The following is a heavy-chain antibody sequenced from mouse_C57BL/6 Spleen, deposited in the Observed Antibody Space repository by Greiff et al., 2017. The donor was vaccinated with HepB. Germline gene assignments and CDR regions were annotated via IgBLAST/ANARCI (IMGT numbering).Heavy chain of an antibody. D-gene: IGHD1-1*01. V-gene: IGHV5-12*01. CDR3: ARHLNYYGSSYLWYFDV. CDR2: ISNGGGST. CDR1: GFTFSDYY. J-gene: IGHJ1*03. Sequence: DVKLVESGGGLVQPGGSLKLSCAASGFTFSDYYMYWVRQTPEKRLEWVAYISNGGGSTYYPDTVKGRFTISRDNAKNTLYLQMSRLKSEDTAMYYCARHLNYYGSSYLWYFDVWGTGTTVTVSS.